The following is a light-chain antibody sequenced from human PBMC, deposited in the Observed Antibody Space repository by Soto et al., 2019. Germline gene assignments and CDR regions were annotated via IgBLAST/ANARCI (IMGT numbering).Light chain of an antibody. Sequence: QSALTQPASVSGSPGQSITISCTGTSSDVGGYNYVSWYQQHPGKAPKLMIYDVSNRPSGVSYRFSGSKSGNTASLTISGLQAEDEADYYCSSYTSSSTLYVFGTGTKHRP. V-gene: IGLV2-14*03. CDR3: SSYTSSSTLYV. CDR2: DVS. CDR1: SSDVGGYNY. J-gene: IGLJ1*01.